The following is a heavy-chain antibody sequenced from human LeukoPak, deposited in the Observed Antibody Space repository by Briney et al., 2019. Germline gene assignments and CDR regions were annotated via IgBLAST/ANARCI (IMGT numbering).Heavy chain of an antibody. V-gene: IGHV3-30*18. CDR3: AKDEREFGSGGTWLWGYFDY. Sequence: GGSLRLSCAASGFTFGTYAMHWVRQAPGKGLEWVAVISFDGSTKSYADSVKGRLTISRDNSKNTVYLQMNSLRTEDTAVYYCAKDEREFGSGGTWLWGYFDYWGQGTLVTVPS. CDR2: ISFDGSTK. D-gene: IGHD2-15*01. CDR1: GFTFGTYA. J-gene: IGHJ4*02.